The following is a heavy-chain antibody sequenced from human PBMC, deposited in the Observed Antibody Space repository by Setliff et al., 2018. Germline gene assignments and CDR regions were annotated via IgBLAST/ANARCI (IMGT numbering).Heavy chain of an antibody. D-gene: IGHD2-2*01. Sequence: SQTLSLTCAVYGGSFSGYYWSWIRQPPGKGLEWIGEINHTGSTNYSPSLKSRVTISVDTSKNQFALKLTSVTAADTAVYYCARGYCSSPSCFFAGWFDPWGQGTLVTVSS. J-gene: IGHJ5*02. CDR1: GGSFSGYY. CDR3: ARGYCSSPSCFFAGWFDP. V-gene: IGHV4-34*01. CDR2: INHTGST.